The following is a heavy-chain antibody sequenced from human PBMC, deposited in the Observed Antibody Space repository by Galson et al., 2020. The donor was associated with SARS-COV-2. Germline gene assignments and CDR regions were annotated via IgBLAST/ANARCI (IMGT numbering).Heavy chain of an antibody. J-gene: IGHJ5*02. Sequence: SETLSLTCTVSGGSISSGSYYWSWIRQPAGKGLEWLGRIYTSGSTNYNPSLKSRVTISVDTSKNQFSLKLSSVTAADTAVYYCARVVGTGMTTVTTSVPLWFDPWGQGTLVTVSS. CDR1: GGSISSGSYY. D-gene: IGHD4-17*01. CDR3: ARVVGTGMTTVTTSVPLWFDP. CDR2: IYTSGST. V-gene: IGHV4-61*02.